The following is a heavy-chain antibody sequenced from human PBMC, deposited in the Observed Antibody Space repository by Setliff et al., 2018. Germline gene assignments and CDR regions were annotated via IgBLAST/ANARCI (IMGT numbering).Heavy chain of an antibody. J-gene: IGHJ5*02. Sequence: PSETLSLTCAVYGASFSGTYCSWIRQSPGKGLEWIGEINHTGSPNWIGEINHSGSPNYNPSLKSRVTMSVDTSKNQFSLKLTSVTAADTAVYYCARDNTILGATDHWGQGTLVTVSS. D-gene: IGHD1-26*01. CDR1: GASFSGTY. CDR3: ARDNTILGATDH. CDR2: INHSGSP. V-gene: IGHV4-34*01.